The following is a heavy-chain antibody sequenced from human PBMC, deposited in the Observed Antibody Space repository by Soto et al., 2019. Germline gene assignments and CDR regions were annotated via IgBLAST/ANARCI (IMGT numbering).Heavy chain of an antibody. D-gene: IGHD3-22*01. J-gene: IGHJ3*02. CDR2: INHSGST. CDR3: ARGHNYYDSSGYYYGAFDI. Sequence: PSETLSLTCAVYGGSFSGYYWSWIRQPPGKGLERIGEINHSGSTNYNPSLKSRVTISVDTSKNQFSLKLSSVTAADTAVYYCARGHNYYDSSGYYYGAFDIWGQGTMVTVSS. V-gene: IGHV4-34*01. CDR1: GGSFSGYY.